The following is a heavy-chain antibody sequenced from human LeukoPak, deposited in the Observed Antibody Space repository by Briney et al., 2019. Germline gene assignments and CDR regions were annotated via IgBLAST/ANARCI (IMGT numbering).Heavy chain of an antibody. V-gene: IGHV3-21*01. CDR3: ARDGYGY. CDR2: INSSGGST. Sequence: GGSLRLSCAVSGFTFSSYWMTWVRQAPGKGLEWVSSINSSGGSTYYADSVKGRFTISRDNAKNSLYLQMNSLRAEDTAVYYCARDGYGYWGQGTLVTVSS. D-gene: IGHD5-12*01. J-gene: IGHJ4*02. CDR1: GFTFSSYW.